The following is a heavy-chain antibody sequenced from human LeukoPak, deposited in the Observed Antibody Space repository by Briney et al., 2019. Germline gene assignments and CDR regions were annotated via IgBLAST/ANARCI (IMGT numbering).Heavy chain of an antibody. CDR2: INPSGGST. V-gene: IGHV1-46*01. D-gene: IGHD3-9*01. Sequence: ASVKVSCKASGYTFTSYYMHWVRQAPGQGLEWMGIINPSGGSTSYAQKFQGRVTMTRDTSTSTVYMELSSLRSEDTAVYYCARDRNYDILTGYYDGGYDYWGQGTLVTVSS. CDR3: ARDRNYDILTGYYDGGYDY. CDR1: GYTFTSYY. J-gene: IGHJ4*02.